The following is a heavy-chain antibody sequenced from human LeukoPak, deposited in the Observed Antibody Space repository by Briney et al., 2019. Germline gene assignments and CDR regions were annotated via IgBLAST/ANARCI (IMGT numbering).Heavy chain of an antibody. J-gene: IGHJ6*03. Sequence: SETLSLTCAVYGGSFSGYYWSWIRQPPGKGLEWIGEINHSGSTNYNPSLKSRVTMSVDTSKNQFSLKLTSVTAADTAVYYCARRTLGSFAGRYYYYYYMDVWGKGTTVTVS. V-gene: IGHV4-34*01. D-gene: IGHD1-26*01. CDR1: GGSFSGYY. CDR2: INHSGST. CDR3: ARRTLGSFAGRYYYYYYMDV.